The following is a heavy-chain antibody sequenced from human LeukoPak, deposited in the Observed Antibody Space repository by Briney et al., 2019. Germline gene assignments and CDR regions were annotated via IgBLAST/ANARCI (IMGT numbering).Heavy chain of an antibody. D-gene: IGHD3-9*01. CDR2: IRYDGSNK. CDR3: AKGRYFDDSWFDP. CDR1: GFTFSSFG. Sequence: PGGSLRLSCAASGFTFSSFGMHWVRQAXXXXXXXXXFIRYDGSNKYYADSVKGRFTISRDNSKNTLYLQMNSLRAEDTAVYYCAKGRYFDDSWFDPWGQGTLVTVSS. V-gene: IGHV3-30*02. J-gene: IGHJ5*02.